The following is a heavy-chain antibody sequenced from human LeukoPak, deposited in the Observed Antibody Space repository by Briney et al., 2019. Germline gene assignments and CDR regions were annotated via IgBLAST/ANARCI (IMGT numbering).Heavy chain of an antibody. Sequence: GSLRLSCAASGFTVSSNYMSWVRQAPGKGLEWVGHIKTKTDGGTTDYAAPVKGRFTISRDDSKNTVYLQMNSLKTEDTAVYYCSTTHYNFGDLDHWGQGTLVTVSS. J-gene: IGHJ4*02. V-gene: IGHV3-15*01. D-gene: IGHD3/OR15-3a*01. CDR3: STTHYNFGDLDH. CDR2: IKTKTDGGTT. CDR1: GFTVSSNY.